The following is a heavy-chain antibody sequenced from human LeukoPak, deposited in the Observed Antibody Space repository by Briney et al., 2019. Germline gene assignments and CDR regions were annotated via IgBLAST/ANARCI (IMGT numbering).Heavy chain of an antibody. CDR1: GYTFTSYG. CDR3: ARHTGDWFSSGWNVDY. V-gene: IGHV1-18*01. J-gene: IGHJ4*02. D-gene: IGHD6-19*01. CDR2: ISAYNGNT. Sequence: ASVKVSCKASGYTFTSYGISWVRQAPGQGLEWMGWISAYNGNTNYAQKLQGRVTMTTDTSTSTAYMELRSLRSDDTAVYYCARHTGDWFSSGWNVDYWGQGTLVSVSS.